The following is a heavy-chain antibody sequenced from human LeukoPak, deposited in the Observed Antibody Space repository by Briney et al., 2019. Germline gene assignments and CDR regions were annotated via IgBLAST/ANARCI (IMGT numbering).Heavy chain of an antibody. D-gene: IGHD3-3*01. CDR3: TRRSGYYHVRSAFDI. CDR1: GDSFTNYW. J-gene: IGHJ3*02. Sequence: GESLQISCKGSGDSFTNYWIAWVRPAPGKGLEYMGIIYPGDSDTRYSLSFRGQVTISANRSITTAYLQWSSLKASDTAMYYCTRRSGYYHVRSAFDIWGQGTMVTVSS. CDR2: IYPGDSDT. V-gene: IGHV5-51*01.